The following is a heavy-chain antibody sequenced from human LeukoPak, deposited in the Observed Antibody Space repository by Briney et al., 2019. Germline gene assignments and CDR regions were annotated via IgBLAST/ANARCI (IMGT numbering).Heavy chain of an antibody. CDR1: AGPISSTYYY. Sequence: SETRSLASSVAAGPISSTYYYWGWIRQPPGKGLEWIRRISYTGTTYYKPSLTHRVPISVDTSDNLFSLRLCSVPAGDTAVYYCARLTHSYYVDSSAYYPYYYMDVWGKGTTVTVSS. V-gene: IGHV4-39*01. CDR2: ISYTGTT. CDR3: ARLTHSYYVDSSAYYPYYYMDV. J-gene: IGHJ6*03. D-gene: IGHD3-22*01.